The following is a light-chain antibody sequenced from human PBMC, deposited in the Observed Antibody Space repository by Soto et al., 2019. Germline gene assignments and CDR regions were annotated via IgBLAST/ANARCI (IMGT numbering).Light chain of an antibody. V-gene: IGLV2-14*01. J-gene: IGLJ2*01. CDR3: SSYTSSSHVI. CDR2: EVS. CDR1: SSDVGGYNY. Sequence: QSALPQPASVSGSPGQSITISCTGTSSDVGGYNYVSWYQQHPGKAPKLMIYEVSNRPSGVSNRFSGSKSGNTASLTSSGLQAEDEADYYCSSYTSSSHVIFGGGTKLTVL.